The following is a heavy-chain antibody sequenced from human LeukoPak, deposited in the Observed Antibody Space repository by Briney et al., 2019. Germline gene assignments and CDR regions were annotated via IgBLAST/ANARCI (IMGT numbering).Heavy chain of an antibody. CDR3: ASHRSSGRKAYDEY. J-gene: IGHJ4*02. D-gene: IGHD1-26*01. Sequence: ASVKVSCKASGYTFTGYYMHWVRQAPGQGLEWMGWINPNSGGTNYVQKFQGRVTMTRDTSISTAYMELSRLRSDDTAVYYCASHRSSGRKAYDEYWGQGALVTVSS. CDR1: GYTFTGYY. CDR2: INPNSGGT. V-gene: IGHV1-2*02.